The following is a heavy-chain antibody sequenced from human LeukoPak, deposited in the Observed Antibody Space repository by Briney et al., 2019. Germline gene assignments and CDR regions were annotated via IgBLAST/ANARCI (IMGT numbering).Heavy chain of an antibody. CDR1: GFTVSSDY. Sequence: GGSLRLSCAASGFTVSSDYMSWVRQAPGKGLEWVSVIYSGGSTYYADSVKGRFTISRDNSKNTLYLQMNSLRAEDTAVYYCARGQPRTYYYDSSGYWISWGQGTLVTVSS. V-gene: IGHV3-53*01. D-gene: IGHD3-22*01. CDR2: IYSGGST. J-gene: IGHJ5*02. CDR3: ARGQPRTYYYDSSGYWIS.